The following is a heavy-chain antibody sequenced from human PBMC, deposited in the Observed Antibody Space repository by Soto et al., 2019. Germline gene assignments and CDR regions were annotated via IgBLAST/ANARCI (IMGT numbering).Heavy chain of an antibody. V-gene: IGHV3-23*01. CDR2: IGTSAST. J-gene: IGHJ4*02. D-gene: IGHD2-2*01. CDR1: GFTFSSYS. Sequence: DVRLLESGGGLVQPGGSLRLSCAASGFTFSSYSMSWVRQAPGKGLEWVSTIGTSASTYYGDSVRGRFTISRDNSRNTLYLQMNSLRAEDTALYYCADLSRYCTSSNCDWGQGTLVTVSS. CDR3: ADLSRYCTSSNCD.